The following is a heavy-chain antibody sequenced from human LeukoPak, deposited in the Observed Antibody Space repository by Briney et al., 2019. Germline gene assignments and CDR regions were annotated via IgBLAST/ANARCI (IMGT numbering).Heavy chain of an antibody. V-gene: IGHV4-38-2*02. CDR2: IYHSGST. D-gene: IGHD3-10*01. CDR1: GYSIHSDYY. Sequence: SETLSLTCTVSGYSIHSDYYWGWIRQPPGKGLEWIGNIYHSGSTYYSPSLKSRVTISVDTSNQFSLKLSSVTAADTAVYYCARASRYYASGSLPFDYWGQGTPVTVSS. CDR3: ARASRYYASGSLPFDY. J-gene: IGHJ4*02.